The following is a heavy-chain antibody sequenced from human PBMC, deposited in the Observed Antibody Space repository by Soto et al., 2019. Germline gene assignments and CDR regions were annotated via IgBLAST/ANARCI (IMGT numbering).Heavy chain of an antibody. V-gene: IGHV4-39*01. J-gene: IGHJ4*02. D-gene: IGHD3-22*01. Sequence: SETLSLTCTVSGGSISSSSYYWGWIRQPPGKGLEWIGSIYYSGSTYYNPSLKSRVTISVDTSKNQFSLKLSSVTAADTAVYYCARLRFGSSGHPYYFDYWGQGTLVTVSS. CDR1: GGSISSSSYY. CDR3: ARLRFGSSGHPYYFDY. CDR2: IYYSGST.